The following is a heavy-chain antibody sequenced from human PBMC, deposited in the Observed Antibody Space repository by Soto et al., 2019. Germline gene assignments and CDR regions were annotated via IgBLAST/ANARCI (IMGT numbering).Heavy chain of an antibody. Sequence: GGSLRLSCAASGFTFSSYAMNWVRQAPGRGLEWVSYITGNSDTIYHADSVQGRFTISRDNAKNSLFLQMNSLRGADTAVYYCVREDYYDTNGMDVWGQGTTVTAP. D-gene: IGHD3-22*01. CDR2: ITGNSDTI. V-gene: IGHV3-48*01. J-gene: IGHJ6*02. CDR3: VREDYYDTNGMDV. CDR1: GFTFSSYA.